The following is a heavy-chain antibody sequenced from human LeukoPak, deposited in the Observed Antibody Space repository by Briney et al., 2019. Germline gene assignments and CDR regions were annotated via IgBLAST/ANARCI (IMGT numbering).Heavy chain of an antibody. CDR2: IRSKANSYAT. CDR3: TILPYDILTGPDY. D-gene: IGHD3-9*01. J-gene: IGHJ4*02. V-gene: IGHV3-73*01. Sequence: GGSLRLSCAASGFTFSGSAMHWVRQASGKGLEWVGRIRSKANSYATAYAASVKGRFTISRDDSKNTAYLQMNSLKTEDTAVYYCTILPYDILTGPDYWGQGTLVTVSS. CDR1: GFTFSGSA.